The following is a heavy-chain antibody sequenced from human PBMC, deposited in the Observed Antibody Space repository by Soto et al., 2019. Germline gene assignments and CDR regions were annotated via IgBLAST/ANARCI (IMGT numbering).Heavy chain of an antibody. CDR1: GFSLSTSGVG. V-gene: IGHV2-5*02. J-gene: IGHJ3*02. CDR2: IYWDDDK. CDR3: ASRRCGGDAFDI. Sequence: QITLKESGPTLVKPTQTLTLTCTFSGFSLSTSGVGVGWIRQPPGKALEWLALIYWDDDKRYSPSLKSRLTIPTDTSKHQVVLTITNMLPVDTATYYCASRRCGGDAFDIWGQDTMVTFSS. D-gene: IGHD3-16*01.